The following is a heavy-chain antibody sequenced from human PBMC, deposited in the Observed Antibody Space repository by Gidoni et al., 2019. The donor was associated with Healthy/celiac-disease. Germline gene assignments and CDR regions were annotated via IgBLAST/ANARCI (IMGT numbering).Heavy chain of an antibody. J-gene: IGHJ4*02. Sequence: EVQLVESGGGAVRPGGSLSLSCAASGFTFDDYGMSWVRQAPGQGLGGVSGIKWNGGSTGYADSVKGRFTLSRDNANNSLYLQMNSLGAQGTALYYCSSVEMATIYGGFYYWGQGTLVTLSS. CDR2: IKWNGGST. D-gene: IGHD5-12*01. V-gene: IGHV3-20*04. CDR3: SSVEMATIYGGFYY. CDR1: GFTFDDYG.